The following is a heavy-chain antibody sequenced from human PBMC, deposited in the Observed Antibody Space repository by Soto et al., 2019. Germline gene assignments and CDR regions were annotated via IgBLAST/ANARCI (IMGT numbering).Heavy chain of an antibody. CDR1: GGTFSSYA. J-gene: IGHJ4*02. CDR3: ARPSVGYYGSGSYYPSFDY. V-gene: IGHV1-69*13. D-gene: IGHD3-10*01. Sequence: SVKVSCKASGGTFSSYAISWVRQAPGQGLEWMGGIIPIFGTANYAQKFQGRVTITADESTSTAYMELSSLRSEGTAVYYCARPSVGYYGSGSYYPSFDYWGQGTLVTVSS. CDR2: IIPIFGTA.